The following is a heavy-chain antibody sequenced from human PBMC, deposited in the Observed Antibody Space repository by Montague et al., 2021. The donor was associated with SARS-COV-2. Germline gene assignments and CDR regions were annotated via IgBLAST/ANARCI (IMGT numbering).Heavy chain of an antibody. V-gene: IGHV4-39*01. J-gene: IGHJ6*02. CDR1: GGSISSSSYY. D-gene: IGHD3-3*01. CDR2: IYYSGST. CDR3: ARQGMAGITIFGVVLPNYGMDV. Sequence: SETLSLTCTVSGGSISSSSYYWGWIRQPPGKGLEWIGSIYYSGSTYYNPSLKSRVTMSVDTSKNQFSLKLSSVTAADTAVYYCARQGMAGITIFGVVLPNYGMDVWGQGTTVTVSS.